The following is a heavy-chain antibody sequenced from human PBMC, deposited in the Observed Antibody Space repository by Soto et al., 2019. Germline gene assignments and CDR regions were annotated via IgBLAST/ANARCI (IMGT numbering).Heavy chain of an antibody. V-gene: IGHV1-8*01. D-gene: IGHD3-10*02. Sequence: QVQLVQSGAEVRKPGASVKVSCKASGYTFTNYDINWVRQAPGEGLEWMGWMNPNSGNRGFGQKFQGRVTMTSNTSISTADMELTSLTSDDTAVYFCARGVYVASFPSYPYYMAVWGEGTTVTVSS. J-gene: IGHJ6*03. CDR3: ARGVYVASFPSYPYYMAV. CDR2: MNPNSGNR. CDR1: GYTFTNYD.